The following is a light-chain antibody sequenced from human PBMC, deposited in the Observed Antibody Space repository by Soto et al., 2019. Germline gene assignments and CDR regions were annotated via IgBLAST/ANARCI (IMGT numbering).Light chain of an antibody. V-gene: IGLV1-44*01. J-gene: IGLJ2*01. CDR3: AVWDDTLNAAV. CDR2: SDN. CDR1: SSNIGSHT. Sequence: QSVLTQPYSASGTPGQRVTISCSGSSSNIGSHTLNLYQQLPGSAPSLLIYSDNQRPSGVPDRFSVSTSGTSASLAISGLQSEDEAEYYCAVWDDTLNAAVFGGGTKLTVL.